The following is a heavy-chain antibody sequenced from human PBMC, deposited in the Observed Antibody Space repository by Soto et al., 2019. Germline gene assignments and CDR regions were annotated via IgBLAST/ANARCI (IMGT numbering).Heavy chain of an antibody. V-gene: IGHV5-51*01. Sequence: PGESLKVSCEASEYTFTKYWIGWVRQMPGKGLEWMGIIYPGDSDTRYSPSFQGQVTISADKSISTAYLQWSSLKASDTAMYYCESASAGYSYGYYYGMDVWGQGTTVTVSS. J-gene: IGHJ6*02. CDR3: ESASAGYSYGYYYGMDV. CDR1: EYTFTKYW. CDR2: IYPGDSDT. D-gene: IGHD5-18*01.